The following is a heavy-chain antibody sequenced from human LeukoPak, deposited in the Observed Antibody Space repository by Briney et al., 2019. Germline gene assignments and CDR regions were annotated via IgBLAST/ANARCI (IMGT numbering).Heavy chain of an antibody. CDR3: AKDGTVTEYFQH. CDR1: GFTFRSYA. CDR2: ISGSGGYT. J-gene: IGHJ1*01. V-gene: IGHV3-23*01. Sequence: GGSLRLSCAASGFTFRSYAMNWVRQAPGKGLEWVSGISGSGGYTYYADSVKGRFTISRDNSKNTLYLQMNSLRAEDTAVYYCAKDGTVTEYFQHWGQGTLVTVSS. D-gene: IGHD4-17*01.